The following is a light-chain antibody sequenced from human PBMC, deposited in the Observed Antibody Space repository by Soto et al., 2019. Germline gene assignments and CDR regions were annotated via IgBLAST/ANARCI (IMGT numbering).Light chain of an antibody. J-gene: IGKJ1*01. CDR1: QSVSSSY. CDR3: QQYGSSPVT. V-gene: IGKV3-20*01. Sequence: EIVVTQSPGTLSLSPGERATLSCRASQSVSSSYLAWYQQKPGQAPRLLIYGASSRATGIPDRFSGSGSGTDFTLTISSLEPEDFAVYYCQQYGSSPVTFGQGTKVEIK. CDR2: GAS.